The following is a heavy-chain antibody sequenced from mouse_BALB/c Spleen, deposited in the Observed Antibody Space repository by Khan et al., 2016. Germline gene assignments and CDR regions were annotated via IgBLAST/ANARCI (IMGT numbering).Heavy chain of an antibody. V-gene: IGHV14-3*02. CDR3: ARDYGLDY. CDR2: IDPANGNT. CDR1: GFNIKDTY. J-gene: IGHJ2*01. Sequence: VQLQQSGAELVKPGASVKLSCTASGFNIKDTYMHWVKQRPEQGLEWIGRIDPANGNTKYDPKFQGKATITADTSSNTAYLQLSSLTYADTAVYYCARDYGLDYWGRGTTLTVSS. D-gene: IGHD1-1*01.